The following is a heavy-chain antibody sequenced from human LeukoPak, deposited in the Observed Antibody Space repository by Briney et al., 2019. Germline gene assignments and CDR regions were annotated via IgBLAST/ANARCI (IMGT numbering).Heavy chain of an antibody. V-gene: IGHV3-30-3*01. J-gene: IGHJ6*02. CDR3: AREGGMVRGVMYYYYYGMDV. Sequence: GGSLRLSCAASGFTFSSYAMHWVRQAPGKGLEWVAVTSYDGSNKYYADSVKGRFTISRDNSKNTLYLQMNSLRAEDTAVYYCAREGGMVRGVMYYYYYGMDVWGQGTTVTVSS. CDR1: GFTFSSYA. D-gene: IGHD3-10*01. CDR2: TSYDGSNK.